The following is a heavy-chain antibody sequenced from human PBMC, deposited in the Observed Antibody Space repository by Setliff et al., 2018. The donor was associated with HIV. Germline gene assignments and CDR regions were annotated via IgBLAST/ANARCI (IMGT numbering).Heavy chain of an antibody. D-gene: IGHD3-22*01. CDR2: INQDGREK. Sequence: GGSLRLSCEGSGFSFRSYEMSWVRQAPGKGLEWVANINQDGREKYYVDSVKGRFTISRDNAKDLLYLQMNSLRGEDTAVYYCAGSRGYFVKADWGQGTLVTVSS. CDR3: AGSRGYFVKAD. V-gene: IGHV3-7*01. J-gene: IGHJ4*02. CDR1: GFSFRSYE.